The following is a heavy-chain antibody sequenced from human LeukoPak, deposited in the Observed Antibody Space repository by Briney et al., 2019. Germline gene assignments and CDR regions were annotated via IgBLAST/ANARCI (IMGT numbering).Heavy chain of an antibody. CDR1: GFTFSSYA. CDR3: ARHSARGLRLGETSPPSG. V-gene: IGHV3-30-3*01. Sequence: PGGSLRLSCAASGFTFSSYAMSWVRQAPGKGLEWVAVISYDGSNKYYADSVKGRFTISRDNSKNTLYLQMNSLRAEDTAVYYCARHSARGLRLGETSPPSGWGQGTLVTVSS. CDR2: ISYDGSNK. D-gene: IGHD3-16*01. J-gene: IGHJ4*02.